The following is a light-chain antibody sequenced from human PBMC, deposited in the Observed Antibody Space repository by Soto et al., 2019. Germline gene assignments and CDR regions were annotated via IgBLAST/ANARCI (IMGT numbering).Light chain of an antibody. CDR1: GTDVGGYKY. CDR3: TSYTSSNTLV. Sequence: QSALTQPASVSGSPGQSITISCIGTGTDVGGYKYVSRYQQHPVKAPKLIIYDVSERPSGVSNHFSGSKSGNTASLTISGLQAEDEADYYCTSYTSSNTLVFGTGTKLTVL. CDR2: DVS. V-gene: IGLV2-14*03. J-gene: IGLJ1*01.